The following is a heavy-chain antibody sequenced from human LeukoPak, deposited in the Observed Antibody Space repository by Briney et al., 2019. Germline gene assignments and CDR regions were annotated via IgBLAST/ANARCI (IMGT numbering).Heavy chain of an antibody. V-gene: IGHV4-59*12. CDR1: GGSISSYY. Sequence: SETLSLTCTVSGGSISSYYWSWIRQPPGKGLEWIGSIYYSGSTYYNPSLKSRVTISVDTSKNQFSLKLSSVTAADTAVYYCARGAQDGWFDPWGQGTLVTVSS. CDR2: IYYSGST. CDR3: ARGAQDGWFDP. J-gene: IGHJ5*02.